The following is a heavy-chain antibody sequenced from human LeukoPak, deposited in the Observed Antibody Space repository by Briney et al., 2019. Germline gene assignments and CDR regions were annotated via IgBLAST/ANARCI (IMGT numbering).Heavy chain of an antibody. Sequence: ASVKVSCKTSGYLFTTYGISWVRQAPGQGLEWMGWISGYSGKTNYAQKLQDRVTMTIDTSTSTAYMELRSLRSDDTAVYYCGRGPFYYDIDWGQGTLITVSS. CDR3: GRGPFYYDID. J-gene: IGHJ4*02. CDR1: GYLFTTYG. V-gene: IGHV1-18*01. D-gene: IGHD3-22*01. CDR2: ISGYSGKT.